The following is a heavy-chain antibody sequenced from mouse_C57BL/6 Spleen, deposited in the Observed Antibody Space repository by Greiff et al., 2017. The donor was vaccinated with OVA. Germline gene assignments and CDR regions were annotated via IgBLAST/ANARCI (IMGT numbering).Heavy chain of an antibody. Sequence: QVQLQQPGAELVKPGASVKLSCKASGYTFTSYWMHWVKQRPGQGLEWIGMINPNSGSTNYNEKFKSKATLTVDKSSSTAYMQLSSLTSEDSAVYYCARGGTTVVSYFDYWGQGTTLTVSS. CDR1: GYTFTSYW. CDR2: INPNSGST. CDR3: ARGGTTVVSYFDY. J-gene: IGHJ2*01. D-gene: IGHD1-1*01. V-gene: IGHV1-64*01.